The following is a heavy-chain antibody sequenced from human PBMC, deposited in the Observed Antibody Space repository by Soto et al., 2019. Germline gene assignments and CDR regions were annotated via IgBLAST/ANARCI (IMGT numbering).Heavy chain of an antibody. V-gene: IGHV1-69*13. CDR3: AREYCSGGSCCAPYNCCDP. D-gene: IGHD2-15*01. Sequence: ASVKFFSWASGGTFIRYAISWVRQDPGQGLEWMGGIIPIFGTANYAQTFQGRVTIIADESTSTAYMELSSLRSEDTAVYYCAREYCSGGSCCAPYNCCDPWGHGTKVTFSS. CDR1: GGTFIRYA. J-gene: IGHJ5*02. CDR2: IIPIFGTA.